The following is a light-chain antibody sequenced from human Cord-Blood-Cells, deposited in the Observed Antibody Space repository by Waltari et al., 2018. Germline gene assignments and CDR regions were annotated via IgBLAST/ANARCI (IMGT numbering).Light chain of an antibody. CDR3: QQRSNWPPENT. Sequence: EIVLTQSPATLSLSPGERATLSCRASQSVSSYLAWYQQKPGQAPRLLIYDASNRATCIPARFSRSGSWTHFTLTINSLDPEDFAVYCCQQRSNWPPENTFGPRTKVDIK. CDR1: QSVSSY. J-gene: IGKJ3*01. V-gene: IGKV3-11*01. CDR2: DAS.